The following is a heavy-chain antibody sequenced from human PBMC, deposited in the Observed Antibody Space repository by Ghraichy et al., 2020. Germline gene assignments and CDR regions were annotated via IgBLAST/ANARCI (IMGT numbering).Heavy chain of an antibody. Sequence: GGSLRLSCAASGFTFSSYWMSWVRQAPGKGLEWVANIKQDGSEKYYVDSVKGRFTISRDNAKSSLYLQMNSLRAEDTAVYYCARIPLAAWSWYFDLWGRGTLVTVSS. J-gene: IGHJ2*01. CDR1: GFTFSSYW. CDR2: IKQDGSEK. D-gene: IGHD6-19*01. CDR3: ARIPLAAWSWYFDL. V-gene: IGHV3-7*01.